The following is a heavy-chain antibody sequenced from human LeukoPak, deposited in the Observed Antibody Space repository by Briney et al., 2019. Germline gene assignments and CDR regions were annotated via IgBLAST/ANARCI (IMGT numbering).Heavy chain of an antibody. Sequence: PGGYLRLSCAASGFTFSDAWMNLVRQAPRKGPEWAGRIKRKSDGGTRDYSAPVKGRFIISRDDSKNTLYLQMNSLKTEDTAVYYCTSVSGWFGESTEIDYWGQGTLVTVSS. CDR2: IKRKSDGGTR. CDR3: TSVSGWFGESTEIDY. D-gene: IGHD3-10*01. V-gene: IGHV3-15*07. J-gene: IGHJ4*02. CDR1: GFTFSDAW.